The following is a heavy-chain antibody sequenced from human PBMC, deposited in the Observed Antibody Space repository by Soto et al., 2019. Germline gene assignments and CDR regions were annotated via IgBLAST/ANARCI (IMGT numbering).Heavy chain of an antibody. J-gene: IGHJ4*02. CDR3: ARDNNWSYDY. D-gene: IGHD1-1*01. Sequence: EVQLVESGGGLVQPGGSLRLSCAASGFTFSSHWMNWVRQAPGKGLVWVSHIGPDGSSTRDADSVQGRFTISRDNARNTLYLQMNSLRDEDTAVYYCARDNNWSYDYWGQGILVTVSS. CDR1: GFTFSSHW. V-gene: IGHV3-74*01. CDR2: IGPDGSST.